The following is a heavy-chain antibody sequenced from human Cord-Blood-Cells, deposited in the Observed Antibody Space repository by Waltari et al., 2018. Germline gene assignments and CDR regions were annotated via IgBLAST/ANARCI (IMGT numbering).Heavy chain of an antibody. J-gene: IGHJ4*02. CDR1: GDSVDRYTAA. Sequence: QVQLQQYGPGLVQTPQTVSLTCALSGDSVDRYTAACDCLRKSPSRCLEWLGRTYYRSKWYNDYAVSVKSRITINPDTSKNQFSLQLNSVTPEDTAVYYCARDELNFGDFDYWGQGTLVTVSS. CDR2: TYYRSKWYN. D-gene: IGHD3-16*01. CDR3: ARDELNFGDFDY. V-gene: IGHV6-1*01.